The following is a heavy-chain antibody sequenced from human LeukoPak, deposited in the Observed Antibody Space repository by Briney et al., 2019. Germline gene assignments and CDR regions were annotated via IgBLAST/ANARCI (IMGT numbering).Heavy chain of an antibody. CDR2: INPNSGGT. D-gene: IGHD3-10*01. CDR1: RYTFTGYY. V-gene: IGHV1-2*02. CDR3: ARDLLMVRGVHYNILDDY. Sequence: EASVKVSCKASRYTFTGYYMHWVRQAPGQGLEWMGWINPNSGGTNYAQKFQGRVTMTRDTSISTAYMELSRLRSDDTAVYYCARDLLMVRGVHYNILDDYWGQGTLVTVSS. J-gene: IGHJ4*02.